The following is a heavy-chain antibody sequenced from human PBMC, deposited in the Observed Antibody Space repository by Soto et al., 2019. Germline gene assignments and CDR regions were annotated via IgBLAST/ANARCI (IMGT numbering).Heavy chain of an antibody. Sequence: ASVKVSCKASGYTFTRYDIKWVRQATGQGLEWMGWMNPNSGNTGYAQKFQGRVTMTRNTSISTAYMELSSLRSEDTAVYYCARALRWLQPDAFDIWGQGTMVTVSS. D-gene: IGHD5-18*01. V-gene: IGHV1-8*01. J-gene: IGHJ3*02. CDR2: MNPNSGNT. CDR3: ARALRWLQPDAFDI. CDR1: GYTFTRYD.